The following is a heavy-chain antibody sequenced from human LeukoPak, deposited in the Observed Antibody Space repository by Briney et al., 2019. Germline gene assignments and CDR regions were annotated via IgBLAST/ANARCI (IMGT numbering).Heavy chain of an antibody. D-gene: IGHD1-14*01. J-gene: IGHJ4*02. Sequence: PGGSLRLSCAASRFTLSSYAMSWVRQAPGKGLEWVSAISGSGGSTYYADSVKGRFTISRDNSKNTLYLQMNSLRAEDTAVYYCAKQRRAEIDYWGQGTLVTVSS. CDR1: RFTLSSYA. V-gene: IGHV3-23*01. CDR2: ISGSGGST. CDR3: AKQRRAEIDY.